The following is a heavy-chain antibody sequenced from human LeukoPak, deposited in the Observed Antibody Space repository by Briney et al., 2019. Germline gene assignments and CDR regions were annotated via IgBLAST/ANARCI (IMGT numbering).Heavy chain of an antibody. CDR2: IYHSGRT. Sequence: SETLSLTSAVSVGSISRGGYAGSCIRQPPRRCLGWIGYIYHSGRTYYNPSLKSRVTISVDRSKNQFSLKLSSVTAADTAVYYCARVDGSLGYYYGMDVWGQGTTVTVSS. CDR3: ARVDGSLGYYYGMDV. CDR1: VGSISRGGYA. V-gene: IGHV4-30-2*01. D-gene: IGHD3-10*01. J-gene: IGHJ6*02.